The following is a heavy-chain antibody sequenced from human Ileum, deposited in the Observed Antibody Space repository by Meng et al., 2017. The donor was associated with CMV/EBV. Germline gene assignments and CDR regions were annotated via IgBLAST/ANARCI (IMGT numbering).Heavy chain of an antibody. D-gene: IGHD3-10*01. Sequence: QLQLQESGPGLVKPSETLSPTCTVSGGSISSSSYYWGWIRQPPGKGLEWIGSIYYSGSTYYNPSLKSRVTISVDTSKNQFSLKLSSVTAADTAVYYCARVGAMVRGPHFDYWGQGTLVTVSS. CDR3: ARVGAMVRGPHFDY. CDR1: GGSISSSSYY. J-gene: IGHJ4*02. V-gene: IGHV4-39*07. CDR2: IYYSGST.